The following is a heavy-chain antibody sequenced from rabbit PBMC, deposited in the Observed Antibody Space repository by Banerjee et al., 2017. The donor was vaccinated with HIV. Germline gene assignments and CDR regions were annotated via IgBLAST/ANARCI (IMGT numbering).Heavy chain of an antibody. V-gene: IGHV1S40*01. Sequence: QSLEESGGDLVKPGASLTLTCTASGFSFNNYYWICWVRQAPGKGLEWIACIYTNSGNTYYASWANGRFTISKTSSTTVTLQMTSLTAADTATYFCARAGDYDYTYGYAGYPMWGPGTLVTVS. CDR2: IYTNSGNT. J-gene: IGHJ4*01. CDR1: GFSFNNYYW. D-gene: IGHD6-1*01. CDR3: ARAGDYDYTYGYAGYPM.